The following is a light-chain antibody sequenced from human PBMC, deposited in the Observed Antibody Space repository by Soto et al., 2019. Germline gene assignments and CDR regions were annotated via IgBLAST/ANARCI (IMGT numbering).Light chain of an antibody. Sequence: VHMTLSSSTLSASVGDRVTIPCRASQNIRSRLAWFQQKPGKAPKLLIYDASSLESGVPQRFSGSGSGTEFTLTISSLKTDDFSTYDCQQYHSYWTFGQGTKVDIK. CDR2: DAS. J-gene: IGKJ1*01. V-gene: IGKV1-5*01. CDR3: QQYHSYWT. CDR1: QNIRSR.